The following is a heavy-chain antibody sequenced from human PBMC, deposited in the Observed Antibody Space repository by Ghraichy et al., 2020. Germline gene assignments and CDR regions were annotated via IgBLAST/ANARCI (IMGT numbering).Heavy chain of an antibody. CDR3: VGGDTEMEPFHH. J-gene: IGHJ5*02. D-gene: IGHD5-18*01. V-gene: IGHV3-53*01. Sequence: GGSLRLSCAVSGFTVTSYYSMSWVRQAPRKGLEWVSLIYSGGTTFHADSVKGRFTISRDNSKNTLYLQMNALRDEDTAFYYCVGGDTEMEPFHHWGRGTLVTVSS. CDR1: GFTVTSYY. CDR2: IYSGGTT.